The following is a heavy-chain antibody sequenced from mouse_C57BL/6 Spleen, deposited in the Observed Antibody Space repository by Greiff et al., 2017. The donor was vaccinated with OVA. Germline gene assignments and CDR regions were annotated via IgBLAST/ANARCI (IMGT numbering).Heavy chain of an antibody. J-gene: IGHJ4*01. CDR1: GYTFTSYW. CDR3: ARVDSSGYGPKYYYARDY. Sequence: QVQLQQPGAELVMPGASVKLSCKASGYTFTSYWMHWVKPRPGQGLEWIGELDPSDSYTNYNQKFKGKSTLTVDKSSSTAYLQRSSLTSEDSAVYYCARVDSSGYGPKYYYARDYWGQGTSVTVSS. D-gene: IGHD3-2*02. V-gene: IGHV1-69*01. CDR2: LDPSDSYT.